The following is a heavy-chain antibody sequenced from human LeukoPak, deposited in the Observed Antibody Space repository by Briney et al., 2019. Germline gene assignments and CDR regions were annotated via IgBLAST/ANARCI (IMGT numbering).Heavy chain of an antibody. D-gene: IGHD3-22*01. CDR3: AKSLGNYYDSSGYFRYYFDY. CDR2: ISGSGGST. CDR1: GFTFTSYA. Sequence: PGGSLRLSCAASGFTFTSYAMSWVRQASGQGLEWVSAISGSGGSTYYADSVKGRFTISRDKSKNTLYLQMNSLRSDDTAVYYCAKSLGNYYDSSGYFRYYFDYWGQGTLVTVSS. J-gene: IGHJ4*02. V-gene: IGHV3-23*01.